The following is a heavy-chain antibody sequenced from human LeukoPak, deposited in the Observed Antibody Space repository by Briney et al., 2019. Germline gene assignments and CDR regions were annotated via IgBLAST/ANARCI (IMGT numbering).Heavy chain of an antibody. D-gene: IGHD4-17*01. Sequence: PSETLSLTCAVSGSSISSGGYSWSWIRQPPGKGLEWIGYIYYSGSTYYNPSLKSRVTISVDTSKNQFSLKLSSVTAADTAVYYCASTVTTTGGFDYWGQGTLVTVSS. V-gene: IGHV4-30-4*07. CDR3: ASTVTTTGGFDY. J-gene: IGHJ4*02. CDR1: GSSISSGGYS. CDR2: IYYSGST.